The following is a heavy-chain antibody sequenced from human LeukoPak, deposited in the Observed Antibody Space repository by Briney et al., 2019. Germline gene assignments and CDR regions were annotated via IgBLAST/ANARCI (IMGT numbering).Heavy chain of an antibody. V-gene: IGHV1-46*01. CDR3: ARVVSPSGFDY. CDR1: GYTFTSYY. D-gene: IGHD1-14*01. Sequence: ASVKVSCKASGYTFTSYYMHWVRQAPGQGLEWMGIINPSGGSTSYAQKFQGRVTMTRDTSTSTAYMELRSLSSDDTAVYYCARVVSPSGFDYWGQGTLVTVSS. CDR2: INPSGGST. J-gene: IGHJ4*02.